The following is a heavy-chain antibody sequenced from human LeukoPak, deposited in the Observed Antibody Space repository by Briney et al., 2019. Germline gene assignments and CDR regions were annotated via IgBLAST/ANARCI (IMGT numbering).Heavy chain of an antibody. V-gene: IGHV4-4*07. CDR3: ARDHAVRGGTWIDY. J-gene: IGHJ4*02. CDR2: IYTSGST. CDR1: GGSISSYY. D-gene: IGHD3-10*01. Sequence: TSETLSLTCTVSGGSISSYYWSWIRQPAGKGLEWIGRIYTSGSTNYNPSLKSRVTMSVDTSKNQFSLKLSSVTAADTAVYYCARDHAVRGGTWIDYWGQGTLVTVSS.